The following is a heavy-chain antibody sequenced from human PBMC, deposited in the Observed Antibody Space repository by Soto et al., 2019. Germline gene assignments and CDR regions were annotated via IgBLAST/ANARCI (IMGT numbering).Heavy chain of an antibody. CDR2: VSNEGSK. Sequence: EVQLVESGGGLVQPGESLRLACAGSGFRVSDYWMHWVRQAPGKGLVWVSRVSNEGSKEYADFVKGRFTLSKDNAKNTLYLEMDSLSVEDTALYYCTATPRNGMGVWGQGTKVTVAS. CDR1: GFRVSDYW. V-gene: IGHV3-74*01. CDR3: TATPRNGMGV. J-gene: IGHJ6*02.